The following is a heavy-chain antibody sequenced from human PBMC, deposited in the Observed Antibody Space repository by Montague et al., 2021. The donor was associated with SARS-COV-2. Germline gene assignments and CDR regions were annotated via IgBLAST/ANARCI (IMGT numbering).Heavy chain of an antibody. CDR2: ISHGGST. CDR1: GGSLSGYY. J-gene: IGHJ6*02. Sequence: SETLSITCAVYGGSLSGYYWSWIRQPPGEGLEWIAEISHGGSTSYNPSLKSRVTISVDTSKNQFSLKLSSATAADTAVYYCARVPYRLLFVPRYYGMDVWGQGTTVTVSS. D-gene: IGHD2-2*01. CDR3: ARVPYRLLFVPRYYGMDV. V-gene: IGHV4-34*01.